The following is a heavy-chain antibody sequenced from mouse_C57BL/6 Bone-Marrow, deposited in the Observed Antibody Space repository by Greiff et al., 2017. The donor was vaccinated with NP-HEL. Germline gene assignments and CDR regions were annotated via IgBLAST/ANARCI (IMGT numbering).Heavy chain of an antibody. V-gene: IGHV3-6*01. Sequence: EVQLQESGPGLVKPSQSLSLTCSVTGYSITSGYYWNWIRQFPGNKLEWMGYISYDGSNNYNPSLKNRISITRDPSKNQFFLKLNSVTTEDTATYYCARNPSYDYYAMDYWGQGTSVTVSS. J-gene: IGHJ4*01. CDR1: GYSITSGYY. CDR2: ISYDGSN. CDR3: ARNPSYDYYAMDY.